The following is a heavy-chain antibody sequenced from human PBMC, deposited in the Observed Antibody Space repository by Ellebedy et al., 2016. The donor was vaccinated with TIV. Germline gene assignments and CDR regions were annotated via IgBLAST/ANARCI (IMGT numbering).Heavy chain of an antibody. J-gene: IGHJ4*02. CDR2: VSYTGAAT. Sequence: GESLKISCTASGFTFSYYAMSWIRQAPGRGLEWVSTVSYTGAATYFADSVKGRFTISRANSKNTLYLHMDSLRAADTAIYYCAKVMTGYSYAPDDFWGQGTLVTVSS. CDR3: AKVMTGYSYAPDDF. CDR1: GFTFSYYA. V-gene: IGHV3-23*01. D-gene: IGHD5-18*01.